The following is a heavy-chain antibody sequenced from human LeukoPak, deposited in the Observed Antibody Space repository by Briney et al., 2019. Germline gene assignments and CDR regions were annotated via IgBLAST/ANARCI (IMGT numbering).Heavy chain of an antibody. CDR1: GGSISSGSYY. CDR3: AREQLVAATPDY. CDR2: IFISGST. D-gene: IGHD2-15*01. Sequence: SETLSLTCTVSGGSISSGSYYWNWIRQPAGKGLEWIGLIFISGSTNYNPSLKSRVTISVDTSKNQFSLKLSSVTAADTAVYYCAREQLVAATPDYWGQGTLVTVSS. V-gene: IGHV4-61*02. J-gene: IGHJ4*02.